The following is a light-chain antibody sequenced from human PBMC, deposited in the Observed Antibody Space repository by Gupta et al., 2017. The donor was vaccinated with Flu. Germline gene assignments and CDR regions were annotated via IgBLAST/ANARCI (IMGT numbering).Light chain of an antibody. V-gene: IGKV1-5*03. CDR2: KAS. J-gene: IGKJ2*01. Sequence: DIQMTQSPSTLSASVGDRVTITCRASESISWWLAWYQQKPGKAPKVLIYKASNLESGVPSRFSGSGTGTEFTLTISRLQPDDFATYYCQQYNSYPYTFGQGTKVDIK. CDR1: ESISWW. CDR3: QQYNSYPYT.